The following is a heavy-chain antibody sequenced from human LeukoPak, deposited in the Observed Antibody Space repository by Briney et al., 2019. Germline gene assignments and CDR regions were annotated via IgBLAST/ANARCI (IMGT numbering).Heavy chain of an antibody. Sequence: GASVKVSCKASGYTSTSYYMHWVRQAPGQGLEWMGIINPSGGSTSYAQKFQGRVTMTRDMSTSTVYMELSSLRSEDTAVYYCARDSRDGYNSRTHFDYWGQGTLVTVSS. D-gene: IGHD5-24*01. CDR1: GYTSTSYY. J-gene: IGHJ4*02. V-gene: IGHV1-46*01. CDR2: INPSGGST. CDR3: ARDSRDGYNSRTHFDY.